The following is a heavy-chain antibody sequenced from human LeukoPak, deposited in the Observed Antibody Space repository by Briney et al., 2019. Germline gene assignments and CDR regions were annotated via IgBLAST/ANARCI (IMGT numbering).Heavy chain of an antibody. CDR3: ARVSSGWYRVAFDI. V-gene: IGHV4-38-2*02. J-gene: IGHJ3*02. D-gene: IGHD6-19*01. Sequence: PSETLSLTCTVSGYSISSGYYWGWIRQPPGKGLEWIGSIYHSGSTYYNPSLKSRVTISVDTSKNQFSLKLSSVTAADTAVYYCARVSSGWYRVAFDIWGQGTMVTVSS. CDR2: IYHSGST. CDR1: GYSISSGYY.